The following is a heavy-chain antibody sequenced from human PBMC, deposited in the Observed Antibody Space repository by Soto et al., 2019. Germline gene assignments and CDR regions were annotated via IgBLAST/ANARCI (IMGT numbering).Heavy chain of an antibody. V-gene: IGHV5-51*01. CDR3: ARVISMSGYFNPFDY. Sequence: EVQVVQSGAEVKKSGENLKISCKASGYTFSSYWIAWVRQKPGQGLEWMGSVYPEDSDTRYGPSFRGHVTISAATSINTAYLQWTSLSASDSAMYFCARVISMSGYFNPFDYWGQGTLVTVSS. D-gene: IGHD3-3*01. J-gene: IGHJ4*02. CDR1: GYTFSSYW. CDR2: VYPEDSDT.